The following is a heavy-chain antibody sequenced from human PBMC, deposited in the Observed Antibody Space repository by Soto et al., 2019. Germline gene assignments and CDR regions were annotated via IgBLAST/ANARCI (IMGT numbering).Heavy chain of an antibody. V-gene: IGHV4-59*01. CDR2: IYYSGST. J-gene: IGHJ5*02. CDR1: GGSISSYY. CDR3: ARASDFWSEASWFDP. D-gene: IGHD3-3*01. Sequence: SPTLSLTCTVSGGSISSYYWSWIRQPPGKGLEWIGYIYYSGSTNYNPSLKSRVTISVDTSKNQFSLKLSSVTAADTAVYYCARASDFWSEASWFDPWGQGTLVTVSS.